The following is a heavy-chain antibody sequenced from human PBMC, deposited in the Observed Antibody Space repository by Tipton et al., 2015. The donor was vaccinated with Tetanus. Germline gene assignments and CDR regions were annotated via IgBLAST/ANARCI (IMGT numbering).Heavy chain of an antibody. V-gene: IGHV4-4*07. CDR1: GDSISSFY. Sequence: TLSLTCSVSGDSISSFYWSWIRQPAGKGLEWIGRIYTSGSTNYNPSLKSRVTMSVDTSKNQFSLNLSSVTAADTAVYYCARDQGGGRVVRLNWFDPWGQGTLVTVSS. D-gene: IGHD6-6*01. CDR2: IYTSGST. J-gene: IGHJ5*02. CDR3: ARDQGGGRVVRLNWFDP.